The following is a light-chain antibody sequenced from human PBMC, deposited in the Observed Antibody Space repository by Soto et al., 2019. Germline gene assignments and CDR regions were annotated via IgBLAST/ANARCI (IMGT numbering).Light chain of an antibody. J-gene: IGKJ1*01. V-gene: IGKV3-15*01. CDR1: QSVSSN. Sequence: EIVMTQSPATLSVSPGERATLSCRASQSVSSNLAWYQQKPGQAPRLLIYGASTRATRIPARFSGSGSGTGFTLTFSSLQSEDFAVYYCQQYNNWPWTFGQGTKVEI. CDR2: GAS. CDR3: QQYNNWPWT.